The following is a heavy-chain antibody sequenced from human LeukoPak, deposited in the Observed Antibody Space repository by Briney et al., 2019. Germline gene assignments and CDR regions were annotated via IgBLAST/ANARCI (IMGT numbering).Heavy chain of an antibody. D-gene: IGHD6-19*01. V-gene: IGHV1-46*01. CDR1: GYTFTSYY. J-gene: IGHJ4*02. CDR2: IDPSGGST. Sequence: ASVKVSCKAFGYTFTSYYIHWVRQAPGQGLEWMGIIDPSGGSTTYAQKFQGRVTMTRDTSTSTVHMELSSLRSEDTAVYYCARDGAGPPRFDYWSQGTLVTVSS. CDR3: ARDGAGPPRFDY.